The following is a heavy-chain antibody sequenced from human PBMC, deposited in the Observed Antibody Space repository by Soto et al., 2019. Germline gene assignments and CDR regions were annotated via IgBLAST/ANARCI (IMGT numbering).Heavy chain of an antibody. CDR3: AKDLGKYYGSGSYHGPQRYYYYGMDV. CDR2: ISYDGSNK. J-gene: IGHJ6*02. D-gene: IGHD3-10*01. CDR1: GLTFSSYG. V-gene: IGHV3-30*18. Sequence: GGSLRLSCAASGLTFSSYGMHWVRQAPGKGLEWVAVISYDGSNKYYADSVKGRFTISRDNSKNTLYLQMNSLRAEDTAVYYCAKDLGKYYGSGSYHGPQRYYYYGMDVWGQGTTVTVSS.